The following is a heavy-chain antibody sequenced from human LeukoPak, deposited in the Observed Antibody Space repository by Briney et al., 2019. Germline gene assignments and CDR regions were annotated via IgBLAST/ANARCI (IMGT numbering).Heavy chain of an antibody. CDR2: IRDSGGST. CDR3: AKDSKVVPAASNIDY. Sequence: GGSLRLSCAVSGFTFSSYAMSWVRQAPGKGLEWVSTIRDSGGSTYYADSVKGRFTISRDNSKNMLYLQMNSLRAEDTAVYYCAKDSKVVPAASNIDYWGQGTLVTASS. J-gene: IGHJ4*02. V-gene: IGHV3-23*01. CDR1: GFTFSSYA. D-gene: IGHD2-2*01.